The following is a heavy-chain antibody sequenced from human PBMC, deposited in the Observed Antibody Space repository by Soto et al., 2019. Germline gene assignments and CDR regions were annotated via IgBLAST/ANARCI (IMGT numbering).Heavy chain of an antibody. CDR3: VGGYYFGDY. V-gene: IGHV3-30*03. D-gene: IGHD3-22*01. CDR2: ISSDGSNK. Sequence: ESGGGVVQPGRSLRLSCAASGFTFSSYGMHWVRQAPGKGLEWVAVISSDGSNKYYADSVKGRFTISRDNSKNTLYLQMNSLRDEDTAVYYCVGGYYFGDYWGQGTLVTVSS. CDR1: GFTFSSYG. J-gene: IGHJ4*02.